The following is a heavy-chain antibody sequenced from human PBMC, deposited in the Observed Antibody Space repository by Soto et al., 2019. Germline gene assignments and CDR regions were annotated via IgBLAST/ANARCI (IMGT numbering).Heavy chain of an antibody. V-gene: IGHV1-69*01. CDR3: AREDSSPFYYGVDV. Sequence: QVPLVQSGAEVKKPGSSVKVSCKASGGSFGTYAVSWVRQAPGQGLEWMGAIIPNFGSTNYAQKFQGRLTITADESTSTAYMELSRLKSEDTAVYYCAREDSSPFYYGVDVWGQGTTVTVSS. CDR1: GGSFGTYA. J-gene: IGHJ6*02. D-gene: IGHD2-2*01. CDR2: IIPNFGST.